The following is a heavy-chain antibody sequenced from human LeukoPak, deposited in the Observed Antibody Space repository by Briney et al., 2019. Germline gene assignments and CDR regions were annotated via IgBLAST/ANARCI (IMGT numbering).Heavy chain of an antibody. V-gene: IGHV3-23*01. CDR1: GFTFSSYW. CDR3: AKDAVGGTAYYFDY. CDR2: ISSSGDT. J-gene: IGHJ4*02. D-gene: IGHD1-26*01. Sequence: PGGSLRLSCAASGFTFSSYWMSWVRQAPGKGLEWVSAISSSGDTYYADSVRGRFTISRDNSKNTLYLQINSLRAEDTAMYSCAKDAVGGTAYYFDYWGQGTLVTVSS.